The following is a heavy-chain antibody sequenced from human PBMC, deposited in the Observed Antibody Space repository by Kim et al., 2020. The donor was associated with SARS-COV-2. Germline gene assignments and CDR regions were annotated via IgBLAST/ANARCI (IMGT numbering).Heavy chain of an antibody. J-gene: IGHJ3*02. V-gene: IGHV3-23*01. D-gene: IGHD2-15*01. Sequence: ADSVRGRFTISGDNSKNTLYLQMNSRRAEDTAVYYCAKLVVVAAQDAFDIWGQGTMVTVSS. CDR3: AKLVVVAAQDAFDI.